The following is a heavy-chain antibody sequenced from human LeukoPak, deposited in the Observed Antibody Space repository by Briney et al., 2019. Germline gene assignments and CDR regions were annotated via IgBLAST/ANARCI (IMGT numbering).Heavy chain of an antibody. D-gene: IGHD3-10*01. CDR1: GYTFTRYY. CDR2: INPSGGST. Sequence: ASVKVSCKASGYTFTRYYMHWVRQAPGQGLEWMGFINPSGGSTSYAQRFQGRVTMTRGTSTSTVYMELSSLRSEDTAVYYCARNDASGLDYWGQGTLVTVSS. V-gene: IGHV1-46*03. CDR3: ARNDASGLDY. J-gene: IGHJ4*02.